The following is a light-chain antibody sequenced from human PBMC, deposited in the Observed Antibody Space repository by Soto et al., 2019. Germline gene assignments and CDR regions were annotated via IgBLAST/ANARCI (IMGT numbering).Light chain of an antibody. Sequence: DIQMTQSPSTLSGSVGDRVTITCRARQTISSWLAWYQQKPGKAPKLLIYKASTLKSGVPSRFSGSGSGTELTLTISGLQPDDFATYYCQHYNSYSEAFGQGTKVDI. CDR1: QTISSW. J-gene: IGKJ1*01. V-gene: IGKV1-5*03. CDR3: QHYNSYSEA. CDR2: KAS.